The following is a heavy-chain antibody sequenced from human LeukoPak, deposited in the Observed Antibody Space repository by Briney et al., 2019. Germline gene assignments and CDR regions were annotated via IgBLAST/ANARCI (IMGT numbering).Heavy chain of an antibody. Sequence: SETLSLTCTVSGGSISSSSYYWGWIRQPPGKGLEWIGSIYYSGSTYYNPSLKSRVTISVDTSKNQFSLKLSSVTAADTAVYYCARDSVSSSSWYWGQGTLVTVSS. CDR3: ARDSVSSSSWY. CDR1: GGSISSSSYY. D-gene: IGHD6-6*01. J-gene: IGHJ4*02. CDR2: IYYSGST. V-gene: IGHV4-39*07.